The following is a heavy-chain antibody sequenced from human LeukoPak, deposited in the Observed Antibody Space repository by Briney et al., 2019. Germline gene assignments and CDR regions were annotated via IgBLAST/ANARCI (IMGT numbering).Heavy chain of an antibody. J-gene: IGHJ6*02. D-gene: IGHD5-18*01. CDR3: ARGRELWSFYYYGMDV. CDR1: GYTFTSYA. CDR2: INTNTGNP. Sequence: GASVKVSCKASGYTFTSYAMNWVRQAPGQGLEWMGWINTNTGNPTYAQGFTGRFAFSLDTSVSTAYLQISSLKAEDTAVYYCARGRELWSFYYYGMDVWGQGTTVTVSS. V-gene: IGHV7-4-1*02.